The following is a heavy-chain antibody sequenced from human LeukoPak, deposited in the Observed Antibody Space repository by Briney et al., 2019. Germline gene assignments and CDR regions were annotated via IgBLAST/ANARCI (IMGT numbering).Heavy chain of an antibody. V-gene: IGHV3-30*02. D-gene: IGHD3-10*01. CDR1: GFTFSMYG. CDR2: IRYDGSKK. CDR3: AKEGIGSPLDY. Sequence: GGSLRLSCAASGFTFSMYGMHWVRQAPGKGLEWVSFIRYDGSKKYYADSVKGRFTISRDNSKNALYLQMNSLRPEETAMYYCAKEGIGSPLDYWGQGTLVTVSS. J-gene: IGHJ4*02.